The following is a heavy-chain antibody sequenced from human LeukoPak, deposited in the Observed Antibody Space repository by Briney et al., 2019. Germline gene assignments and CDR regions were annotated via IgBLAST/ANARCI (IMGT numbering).Heavy chain of an antibody. V-gene: IGHV1-69*01. CDR1: GGTFSSYA. Sequence: GSSVKVSCKASGGTFSSYAISWVRQAPGQGLEWMGGIIPIFGTANYAQKFQGRVTITADESTSTAYMELSSLRSEDTAVYYCAKSDRYSGSYPSTIDYWGQGTLVTVSS. J-gene: IGHJ4*02. D-gene: IGHD1-26*01. CDR2: IIPIFGTA. CDR3: AKSDRYSGSYPSTIDY.